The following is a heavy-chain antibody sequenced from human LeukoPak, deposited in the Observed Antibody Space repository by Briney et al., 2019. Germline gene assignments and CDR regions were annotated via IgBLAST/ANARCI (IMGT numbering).Heavy chain of an antibody. D-gene: IGHD3-16*01. CDR1: GFTFRNFW. V-gene: IGHV3-7*03. J-gene: IGHJ6*02. CDR3: ARGGGLDV. Sequence: GGSLRLSCAASGFTFRNFWMNWARQAPGKGLEWVASINHNGNVNYYVDSVKGRFTISRDNAKNSLYLQMSNLRAEDTAVYFCARGGGLDVWGQGATVTVSS. CDR2: INHNGNVN.